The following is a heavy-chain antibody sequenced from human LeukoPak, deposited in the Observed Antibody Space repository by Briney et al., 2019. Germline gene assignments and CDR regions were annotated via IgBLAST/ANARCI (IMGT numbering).Heavy chain of an antibody. CDR2: ISTNGDST. D-gene: IGHD2-15*01. CDR3: ARWGSISCYDY. V-gene: IGHV3-64*02. CDR1: GFTFSTYA. J-gene: IGHJ4*02. Sequence: GGSLRLSCAASGFTFSTYAMHWVRQAPGKGLEYVSAISTNGDSTYYADSVKGRFTISRDNSKNTLFLQMGSLRADDMAVYYCARWGSISCYDYWGQGTLVTVSS.